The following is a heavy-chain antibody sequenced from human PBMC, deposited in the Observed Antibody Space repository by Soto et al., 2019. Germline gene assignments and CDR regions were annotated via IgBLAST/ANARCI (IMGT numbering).Heavy chain of an antibody. CDR3: AKGGVNTGMATQDS. CDR2: ISTNGAGT. V-gene: IGHV3-23*01. D-gene: IGHD5-18*01. Sequence: GGSLRLSCAASGFTFNSCAMSWVRQAPGKGPEWVSVISTNGAGTYYADSVKGRFTISRDNSKNTLYLQMNSLRVEDTAIYYCAKGGVNTGMATQDSWGRGTLVTVSS. CDR1: GFTFNSCA. J-gene: IGHJ4*02.